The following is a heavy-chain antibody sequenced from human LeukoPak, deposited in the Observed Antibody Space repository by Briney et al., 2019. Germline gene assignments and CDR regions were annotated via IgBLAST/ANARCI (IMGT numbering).Heavy chain of an antibody. CDR3: ARMGNTAMVHGMDV. CDR2: INHSGST. D-gene: IGHD5-18*01. V-gene: IGHV4-34*01. J-gene: IGHJ6*02. CDR1: GGSFSGYY. Sequence: SETLSLTCAVYGGSFSGYYWSWIRQPPGKGLEWIGEINHSGSTNYNPSLKSRVTISVDTSKNQFSLKLSSVTAADTAVYYCARMGNTAMVHGMDVWGQGTTVTVSS.